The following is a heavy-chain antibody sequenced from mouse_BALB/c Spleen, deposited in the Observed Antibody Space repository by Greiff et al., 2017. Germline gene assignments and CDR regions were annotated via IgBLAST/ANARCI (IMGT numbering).Heavy chain of an antibody. CDR3: ARGDWGFAY. J-gene: IGHJ3*01. CDR2: IYPGDGDT. Sequence: QVQLKQSGAELARPGASVKLSCKASGYTFTSYWMQWVKQRPGQGLEWIGAIYPGDGDTRYTQKFKGKATLTADKSSSTAYMQLSSLASEDSAVYYCARGDWGFAYWGQGTLVTVSA. D-gene: IGHD4-1*01. CDR1: GYTFTSYW. V-gene: IGHV1-87*01.